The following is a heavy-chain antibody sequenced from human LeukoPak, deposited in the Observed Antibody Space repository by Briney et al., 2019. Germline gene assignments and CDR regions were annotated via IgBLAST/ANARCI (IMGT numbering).Heavy chain of an antibody. Sequence: SVKVSCKASGGTFSSYAISWVRQAPGQGLEWMGGIIPIFGTANYAQKFQGRVTITADESTSTAYMELSSLRSEDTAVYYCARDKSGYSYGLDYWGQGTLVTVSS. V-gene: IGHV1-69*13. D-gene: IGHD5-18*01. J-gene: IGHJ4*02. CDR1: GGTFSSYA. CDR2: IIPIFGTA. CDR3: ARDKSGYSYGLDY.